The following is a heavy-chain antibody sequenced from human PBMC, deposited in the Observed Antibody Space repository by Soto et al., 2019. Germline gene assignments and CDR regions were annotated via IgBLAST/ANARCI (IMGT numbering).Heavy chain of an antibody. Sequence: QVQLQESGPGLVKPSETLSFTCNVSGGSISSGGYYWSWIRQLPGKVLEWIGYIYHRGGTYYNPALKRLITISVDTSKNQFSLKMTSVTAAYTAVYFCARAPGRMMNALRYYYGLDVWGQGTTVTVSS. D-gene: IGHD2-8*01. CDR2: IYHRGGT. J-gene: IGHJ6*02. CDR1: GGSISSGGYY. CDR3: ARAPGRMMNALRYYYGLDV. V-gene: IGHV4-31*01.